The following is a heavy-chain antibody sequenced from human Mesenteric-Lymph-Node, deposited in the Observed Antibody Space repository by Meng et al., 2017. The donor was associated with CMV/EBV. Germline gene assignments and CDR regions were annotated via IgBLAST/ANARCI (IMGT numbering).Heavy chain of an antibody. Sequence: SETLSLTCTVSGGSISSSSYFWAWIRLHPEKGLEWIGEINHTGGTTYNPSLKSRVTMSVDSSTDQFSLRLYSVTAADTALYYCAKGRDISSWYGDNWFDSWGQGALVTVSS. J-gene: IGHJ5*01. CDR1: GGSISSSSYF. CDR3: AKGRDISSWYGDNWFDS. CDR2: INHTGGT. D-gene: IGHD6-13*01. V-gene: IGHV4-39*07.